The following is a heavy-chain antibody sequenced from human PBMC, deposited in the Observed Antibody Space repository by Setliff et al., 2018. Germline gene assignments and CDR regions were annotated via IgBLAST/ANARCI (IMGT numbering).Heavy chain of an antibody. CDR3: ARSPGWIPWFDS. D-gene: IGHD5-18*01. Sequence: PGGSLRLSCSASGFTFSDYTMTWVRQAPGKGLEWVSFTRGTSSHIYYADSVKGRFTISRDNAKTSLYLQMDSLRVEDTAVYFCARSPGWIPWFDSWGQGTLVTVSS. J-gene: IGHJ5*01. V-gene: IGHV3-21*01. CDR1: GFTFSDYT. CDR2: TRGTSSHI.